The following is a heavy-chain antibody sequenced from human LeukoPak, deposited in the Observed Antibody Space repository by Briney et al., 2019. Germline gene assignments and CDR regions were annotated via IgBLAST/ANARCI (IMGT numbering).Heavy chain of an antibody. CDR3: ARGRYDDY. V-gene: IGHV4-39*07. CDR1: GGSISGSSYY. D-gene: IGHD1-1*01. J-gene: IGHJ4*02. Sequence: SETLSLTCTVSGGSISGSSYYWGWIRQPPGKGLEWIGTIYYTGSTYYNPSLKSRVTISVDTSKNQFSLNLTSVTAADTAVYYCARGRYDDYWGQGTLVTVSS. CDR2: IYYTGST.